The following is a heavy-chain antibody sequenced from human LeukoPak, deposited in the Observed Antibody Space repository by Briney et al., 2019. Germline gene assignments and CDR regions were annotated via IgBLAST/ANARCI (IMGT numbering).Heavy chain of an antibody. CDR3: ARGRFHYDSSGYSSFYY. CDR1: GFTFTYYA. D-gene: IGHD3-22*01. Sequence: GGSLRLSCAASGFTFTYYAMHWVRQAPGKGLEWVSAISGSGGSTYYADSVKGRFTISRDNAKNSLYLQMNSLRAEDTAVYYCARGRFHYDSSGYSSFYYWGQGTLVTVSS. CDR2: ISGSGGST. J-gene: IGHJ4*02. V-gene: IGHV3-21*01.